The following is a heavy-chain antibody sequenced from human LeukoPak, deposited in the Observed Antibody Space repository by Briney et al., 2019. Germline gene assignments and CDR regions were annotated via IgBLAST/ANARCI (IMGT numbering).Heavy chain of an antibody. CDR3: ARVAFRSSSYISGIEY. CDR1: GFTFSSYA. D-gene: IGHD6-6*01. J-gene: IGHJ4*02. V-gene: IGHV3-23*03. Sequence: GGSLRLSCAASGFTFSSYAMSWVRQAPGKGLEWVSVIYSGGSTYYADSVKGRFTISRDNSKNTLYLQMNSLRAEDTAVYYCARVAFRSSSYISGIEYWGQGTLVTVSS. CDR2: IYSGGST.